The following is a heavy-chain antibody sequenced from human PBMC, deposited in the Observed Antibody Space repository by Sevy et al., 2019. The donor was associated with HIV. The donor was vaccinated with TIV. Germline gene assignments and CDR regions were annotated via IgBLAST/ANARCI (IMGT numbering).Heavy chain of an antibody. CDR3: ARSTYYYDSSDYRGVNFDY. D-gene: IGHD3-22*01. CDR2: IYYSGST. J-gene: IGHJ4*02. Sequence: TLSLTCTVSGGSISSGGFYWSWIRQHPGKGLEWIGYIYYSGSTYYNPSLNNRVTISVDTSKNQFSLKLSSVTDADTAVYYCARSTYYYDSSDYRGVNFDYWGQGTLVTVSS. V-gene: IGHV4-31*03. CDR1: GGSISSGGFY.